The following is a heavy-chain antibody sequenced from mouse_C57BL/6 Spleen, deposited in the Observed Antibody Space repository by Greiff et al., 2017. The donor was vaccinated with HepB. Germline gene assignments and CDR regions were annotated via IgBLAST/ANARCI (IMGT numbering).Heavy chain of an antibody. CDR3: ARQVGYYGPTGWYFDV. V-gene: IGHV5-6*01. Sequence: DVQLVESGGDLVKPGGSLKLSCAASGFTFSSYGMSWVRQTPDKRLEWVAIISSGGSYTYYPDSVKGRFTISRDNAKNTLYLQMSSLKSEDTAMYYCARQVGYYGPTGWYFDVWGTGTTVTVSS. CDR1: GFTFSSYG. J-gene: IGHJ1*03. D-gene: IGHD2-1*01. CDR2: ISSGGSYT.